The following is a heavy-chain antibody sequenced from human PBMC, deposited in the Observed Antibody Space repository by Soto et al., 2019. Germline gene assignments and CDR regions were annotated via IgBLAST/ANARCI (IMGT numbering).Heavy chain of an antibody. Sequence: QVQLQQWGAGLLKPSETLSLTCAVYGGSFSGYYWSWIRQPPGKGLEWIGEINHSGSTNYNPSLKSRVTRSVDTSKNQFSLKLSSVTAADTAVYYCARGGIGSSWYAGFDPWGQGTLVTVSS. D-gene: IGHD6-13*01. J-gene: IGHJ5*02. V-gene: IGHV4-34*01. CDR1: GGSFSGYY. CDR3: ARGGIGSSWYAGFDP. CDR2: INHSGST.